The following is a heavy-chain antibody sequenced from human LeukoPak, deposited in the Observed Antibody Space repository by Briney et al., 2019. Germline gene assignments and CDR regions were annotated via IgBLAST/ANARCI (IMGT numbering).Heavy chain of an antibody. J-gene: IGHJ4*02. CDR1: GFTFSSVG. D-gene: IGHD3-22*01. V-gene: IGHV3-30*02. CDR2: IQFDGSNS. CDR3: AKGQGYYCDH. Sequence: PGGSLRLSCAASGFTFSSVGMHWVRRAPGKGLEWVAFIQFDGSNSYYADSVKGRFTLSRDNSKNTLYLQMDSLRAEDTAIYYCAKGQGYYCDHWGQGTLVTVSS.